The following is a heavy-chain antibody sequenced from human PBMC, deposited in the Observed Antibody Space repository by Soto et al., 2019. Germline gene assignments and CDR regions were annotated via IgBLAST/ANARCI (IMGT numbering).Heavy chain of an antibody. J-gene: IGHJ6*02. CDR1: GSTFRTYG. V-gene: IGHV3-30*18. Sequence: GGSLRLSCAASGSTFRTYGMHWVRQAPGKGLEWVAVVSYDGTYKYYADSVKGRFTISRDNSKNTLNLQMNSLKGEDTAVYYCAKASPPRYYYGMDVWGQGTTVTVSS. CDR2: VSYDGTYK. CDR3: AKASPPRYYYGMDV.